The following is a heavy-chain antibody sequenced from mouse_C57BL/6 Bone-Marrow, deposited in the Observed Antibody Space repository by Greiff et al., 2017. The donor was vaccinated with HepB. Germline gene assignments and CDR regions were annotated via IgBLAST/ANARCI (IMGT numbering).Heavy chain of an antibody. CDR3: ARQTAQATGAMDY. CDR1: EYEFPSHD. Sequence: EVKVVESGGGLLQPGESLKLSCESNEYEFPSHDMSWVRKTPEKRLELVAAINSDGGSTYYPDTMERRFIISRDNTKKTLYLQMSSLRSEDTALYYCARQTAQATGAMDYWGQGTSVTVSS. J-gene: IGHJ4*01. D-gene: IGHD3-2*02. V-gene: IGHV5-2*01. CDR2: INSDGGST.